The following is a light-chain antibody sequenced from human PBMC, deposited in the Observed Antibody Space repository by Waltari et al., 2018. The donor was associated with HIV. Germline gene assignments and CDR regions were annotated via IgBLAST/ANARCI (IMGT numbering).Light chain of an antibody. CDR1: KYINNF. V-gene: IGKV1-39*01. CDR2: GAS. CDR3: QQSYKMHP. J-gene: IGKJ2*01. Sequence: DIQMTQSPSSLSASVGDRVTITCRASKYINNFLNWYQQKPGKATKLLMYGASTLESGVPSRFSGSRSGRDFTLTISNLQSEDFATYYCQQSYKMHPFGQGTKLDVK.